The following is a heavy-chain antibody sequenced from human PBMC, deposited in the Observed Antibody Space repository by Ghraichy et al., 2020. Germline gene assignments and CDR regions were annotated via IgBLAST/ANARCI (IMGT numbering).Heavy chain of an antibody. CDR2: ISSSSSYI. V-gene: IGHV3-21*01. CDR3: ARVREYCSGGSCHGMDV. Sequence: GGSLRLSCAASGFTFSSYSMNWVRQAPGKGLEWVSSISSSSSYIYYADSVKGQFTISRDNAKNSLYLQMNSLRAEDTAVYYCARVREYCSGGSCHGMDVWGQGTTVTVSS. CDR1: GFTFSSYS. J-gene: IGHJ6*02. D-gene: IGHD2-15*01.